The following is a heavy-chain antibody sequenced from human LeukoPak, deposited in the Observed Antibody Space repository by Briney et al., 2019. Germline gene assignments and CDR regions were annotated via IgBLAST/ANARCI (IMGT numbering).Heavy chain of an antibody. V-gene: IGHV3-48*03. Sequence: SLRLSCAASGFSFSSYEMNWVRQAPGKGLEWVSYISSSGSAIFYADSVKGRFTISRDNAKNSLFLQMNSLRAEDTAFYYCASKGGFDDWGQGTLVTVSS. CDR1: GFSFSSYE. D-gene: IGHD2-15*01. CDR3: ASKGGFDD. J-gene: IGHJ4*02. CDR2: ISSSGSAI.